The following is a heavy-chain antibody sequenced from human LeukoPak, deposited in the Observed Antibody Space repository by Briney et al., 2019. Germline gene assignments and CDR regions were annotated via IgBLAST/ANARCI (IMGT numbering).Heavy chain of an antibody. J-gene: IGHJ2*01. V-gene: IGHV3-21*01. CDR3: ARDLRGGTTTDTRWYFDL. D-gene: IGHD1-14*01. Sequence: PGGSLRLSCAASGFTFSSYEMNWVRQAPGKGLEWVSSISSSSSYIYYADSVKGRFTISRDNAKNSLYLQMNSLRAEDTAVYYCARDLRGGTTTDTRWYFDLWGRGTLVTVSS. CDR2: ISSSSSYI. CDR1: GFTFSSYE.